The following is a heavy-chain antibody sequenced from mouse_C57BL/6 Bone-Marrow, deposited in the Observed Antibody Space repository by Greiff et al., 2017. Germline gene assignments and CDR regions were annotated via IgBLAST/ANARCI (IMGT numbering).Heavy chain of an antibody. Sequence: EVQLVESGGDLVKPGGSLKLSCAASGFTFSSYGMSWVRQTPDKRLEWVATISSGGSYTYYPDNVKGRFTISRDNAKNTLYLQMSSLKSEDTAMYYGARQGYYDMDYWGQGTSVTVSS. CDR2: ISSGGSYT. CDR3: ARQGYYDMDY. V-gene: IGHV5-6*01. J-gene: IGHJ4*01. CDR1: GFTFSSYG.